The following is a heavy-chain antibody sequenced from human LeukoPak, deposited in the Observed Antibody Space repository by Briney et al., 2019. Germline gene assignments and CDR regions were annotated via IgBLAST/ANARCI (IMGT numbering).Heavy chain of an antibody. J-gene: IGHJ4*02. CDR3: ARDQA. CDR2: ISSGSSTI. Sequence: GGSLRLSCAASGFTFSNYGMNWVRQAPGKGLEWVSYISSGSSTIYYADSVRGRFTISRDNAKKSLYLQMNSLRAEDTAVYYCARDQAWGQGTLVTVSS. V-gene: IGHV3-48*01. CDR1: GFTFSNYG.